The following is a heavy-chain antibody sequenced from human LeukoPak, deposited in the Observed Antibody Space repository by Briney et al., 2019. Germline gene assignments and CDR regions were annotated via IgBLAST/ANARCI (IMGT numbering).Heavy chain of an antibody. V-gene: IGHV3-48*03. J-gene: IGHJ4*02. Sequence: GGSLRLSCAASGFTFSSYEMNWVRQAPGKGLEWVSYISSGGSTIYYADSVKGRFTISRDNTRYSLYLQVNSLRAEDTAVYYCAREGSPSYWGQGTLVTVSS. CDR1: GFTFSSYE. CDR2: ISSGGSTI. CDR3: AREGSPSY.